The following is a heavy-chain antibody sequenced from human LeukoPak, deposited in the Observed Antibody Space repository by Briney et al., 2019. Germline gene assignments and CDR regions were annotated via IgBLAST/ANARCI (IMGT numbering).Heavy chain of an antibody. CDR3: ARVFPHGYSDY. Sequence: PSETLSLTCTVSGGSINNLYWSWIRQPPGKGLEWIGYIYYTGITKYNPSLKSRVTISVDTSKNQFSLNLWYVTAADTAVYYCARVFPHGYSDYWGQGTLITVSS. CDR2: IYYTGIT. J-gene: IGHJ4*01. V-gene: IGHV4-59*11. CDR1: GGSINNLY. D-gene: IGHD3-9*01.